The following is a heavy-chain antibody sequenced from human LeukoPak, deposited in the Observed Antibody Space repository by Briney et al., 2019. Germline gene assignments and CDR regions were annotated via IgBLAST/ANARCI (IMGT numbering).Heavy chain of an antibody. J-gene: IGHJ4*02. Sequence: GASVKVSCKASGYTFTGYYMHWVRQAPGQGLEWMGWINPNSGGTNYAQKLQGRVTMTRDTSISTAYMELSSLRFEDTAVYYCARDYWRNSGSYYGVFDYWGQGTLVTVSS. CDR3: ARDYWRNSGSYYGVFDY. V-gene: IGHV1-2*02. D-gene: IGHD1-26*01. CDR1: GYTFTGYY. CDR2: INPNSGGT.